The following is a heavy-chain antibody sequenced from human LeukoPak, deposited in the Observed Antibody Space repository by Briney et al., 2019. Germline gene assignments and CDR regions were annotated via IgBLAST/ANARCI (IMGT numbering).Heavy chain of an antibody. D-gene: IGHD5-18*01. J-gene: IGHJ6*02. V-gene: IGHV1-69*13. Sequence: GASVKVSCKASGGTFSSYAISWVRQAPGQGLEWMGGIIPIFGTANYAQKFQGRVTITADESTSTAYMELSSLRSEDTAVYYCARRRVDTAIPHPDSYYYYGMDVWGQGTTVTVSS. CDR1: GGTFSSYA. CDR2: IIPIFGTA. CDR3: ARRRVDTAIPHPDSYYYYGMDV.